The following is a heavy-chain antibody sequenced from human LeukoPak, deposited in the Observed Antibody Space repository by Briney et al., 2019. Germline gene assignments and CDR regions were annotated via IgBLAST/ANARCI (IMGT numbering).Heavy chain of an antibody. Sequence: GRSLRLSCAASGFTFSSYGMHWVRQAPGKGLEWVAVISYDGSNKYYADSVKGRFTISRDNSKNTLYLQMNSLRAEDTAVYYCAEDIAVAGTGKSYWGQGTLVTVSS. CDR2: ISYDGSNK. D-gene: IGHD6-19*01. CDR3: AEDIAVAGTGKSY. V-gene: IGHV3-30*18. CDR1: GFTFSSYG. J-gene: IGHJ4*02.